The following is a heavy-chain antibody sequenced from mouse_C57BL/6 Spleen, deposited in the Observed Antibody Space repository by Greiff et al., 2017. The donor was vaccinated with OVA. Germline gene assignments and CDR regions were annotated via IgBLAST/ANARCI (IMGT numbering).Heavy chain of an antibody. CDR1: GYTFTSYW. CDR2: IDPSDSET. D-gene: IGHD1-1*02. CDR3: ARLLWPYAMDC. J-gene: IGHJ4*01. V-gene: IGHV1-52*01. Sequence: VQLQQPGAELVRPGSSVKLSCKASGYTFTSYWMHWVKQRPIQGLEWIGNIDPSDSETHYNQKFKDKATLTVDKSSSTAYMQLSSLTSEDSAVYYCARLLWPYAMDCWGQGTSVTVSS.